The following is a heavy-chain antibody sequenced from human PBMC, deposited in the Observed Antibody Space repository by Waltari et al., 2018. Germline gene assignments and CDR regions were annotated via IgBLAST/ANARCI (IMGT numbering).Heavy chain of an antibody. CDR3: ARSTVGATEDY. V-gene: IGHV4-61*02. J-gene: IGHJ4*02. CDR2: ISTSGST. CDR1: GGSLSSGSYY. D-gene: IGHD1-26*01. Sequence: QVQLQESGPGLVKPSQTLALTCTGSGGSLSSGSYYWRWIRQPAGKGLEWIGRISTSGSTNYNPSLKSRVTISVDTSKTQFSLKLSSVTAADTAVYYCARSTVGATEDYWGQGTLVTVSS.